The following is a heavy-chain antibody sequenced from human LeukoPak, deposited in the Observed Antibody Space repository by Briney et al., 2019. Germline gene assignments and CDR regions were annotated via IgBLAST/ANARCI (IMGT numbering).Heavy chain of an antibody. CDR3: TRESGSYHGNDF. Sequence: ASVKVSCKASEYTFTGYYMHWVRQAPGQGLEWIGRINPNNGGTNYAQKFQGRVTMTGDTSISTAYMELSSLTSDDTAVYYCTRESGSYHGNDFWGQGTLVTVSS. CDR2: INPNNGGT. D-gene: IGHD1-26*01. V-gene: IGHV1-2*06. J-gene: IGHJ4*02. CDR1: EYTFTGYY.